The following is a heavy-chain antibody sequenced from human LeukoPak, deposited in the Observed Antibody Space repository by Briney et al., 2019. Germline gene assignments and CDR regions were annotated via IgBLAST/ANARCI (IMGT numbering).Heavy chain of an antibody. D-gene: IGHD1-1*01. V-gene: IGHV3-30*18. J-gene: IGHJ4*02. CDR2: ISYDGSNK. CDR3: AKGKGNWNDGILDY. CDR1: GFTFSSYG. Sequence: PGGPLRLSCAASGFTFSSYGMHWVRQAPGKGLEWVAVISYDGSNKYYADSVKGRFTISRDNSKNTLYLKMNSLRAEDTAVYYCAKGKGNWNDGILDYWGQGTLVTVSS.